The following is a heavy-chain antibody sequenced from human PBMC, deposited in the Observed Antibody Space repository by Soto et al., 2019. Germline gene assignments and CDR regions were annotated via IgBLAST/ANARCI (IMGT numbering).Heavy chain of an antibody. V-gene: IGHV3-30*03. J-gene: IGHJ4*02. CDR1: GFTFSAYG. Sequence: QAQLVESGGGVVQPGRSLRLSCAASGFTFSAYGMHWVRQAPGKGLEWVAVISYDESHKYFADSVKGRFTISRDNSKNTLFLQMNSLRPEDTAMYYCARGAYDSSGYQHFDYWGQGTLVTVS. CDR2: ISYDESHK. D-gene: IGHD3-22*01. CDR3: ARGAYDSSGYQHFDY.